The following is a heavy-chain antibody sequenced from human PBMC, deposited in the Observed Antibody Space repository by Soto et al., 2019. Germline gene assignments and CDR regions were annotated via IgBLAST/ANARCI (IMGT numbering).Heavy chain of an antibody. D-gene: IGHD3-22*01. Sequence: SVKVSCKASGGTFSSYAISWVRQAPGQGLEWMGGIIPIFGTANYAQKFQGRVTITADESTSTAYMELSSLRSEDTAVYYCARGPAGYYDSSGKFDYWGQGTLVTVSS. CDR3: ARGPAGYYDSSGKFDY. CDR2: IIPIFGTA. CDR1: GGTFSSYA. V-gene: IGHV1-69*13. J-gene: IGHJ4*02.